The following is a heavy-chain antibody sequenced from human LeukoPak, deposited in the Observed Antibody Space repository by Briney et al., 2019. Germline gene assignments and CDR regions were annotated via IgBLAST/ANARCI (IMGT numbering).Heavy chain of an antibody. V-gene: IGHV1-2*02. Sequence: ASVKVSCKTSGYTFSAFYMHWVRQAPGQGLEWMGWINPNSGGTNYAQKFQGRVTMTRDTSIGTAYMELNRLRSDDTAVYYCAKGSYDSSDFEYFHHWGQGTLVTVSS. D-gene: IGHD3-22*01. CDR2: INPNSGGT. CDR1: GYTFSAFY. J-gene: IGHJ1*01. CDR3: AKGSYDSSDFEYFHH.